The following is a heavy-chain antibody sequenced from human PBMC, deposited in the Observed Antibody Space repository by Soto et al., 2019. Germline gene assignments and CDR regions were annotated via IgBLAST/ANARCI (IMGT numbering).Heavy chain of an antibody. J-gene: IGHJ5*02. V-gene: IGHV1-18*01. Sequence: ASVKVSCKASGYTFTSYGISWVRQAPGQGLEWMGWISAYNGNTNYAQKLQGRVTMTTDTSTSTAYMELRSLRSDDTAVYYCARLASRGYCSGGSCGWFDPWGQGTLVTVSS. CDR3: ARLASRGYCSGGSCGWFDP. D-gene: IGHD2-15*01. CDR1: GYTFTSYG. CDR2: ISAYNGNT.